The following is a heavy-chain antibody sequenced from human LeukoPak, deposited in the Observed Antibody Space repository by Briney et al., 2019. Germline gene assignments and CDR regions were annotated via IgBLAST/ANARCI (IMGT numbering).Heavy chain of an antibody. CDR1: GGSISSSSYY. CDR2: TYYSGST. J-gene: IGHJ4*02. Sequence: SETLSLTCTVSGGSISSSSYYWGWIRQPPGKGLEWIGSTYYSGSTYYNPSLKSRVTISVDTSKNQFSLKLSSVTAADTAVYYCATYRSGYYAVPFDYWGQGTLVTVSS. CDR3: ATYRSGYYAVPFDY. D-gene: IGHD3-3*01. V-gene: IGHV4-39*01.